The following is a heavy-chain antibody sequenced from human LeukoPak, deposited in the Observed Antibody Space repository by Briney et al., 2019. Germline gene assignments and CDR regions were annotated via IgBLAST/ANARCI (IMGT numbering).Heavy chain of an antibody. Sequence: SETLSLTCTVSGDSISNYYWSWIRQPTGKGLEWIGRIYTSGSTNYNPSLKSRVTVSVDTSKNQFSLKLSSATAADTAVYYCARSPLIPSGWLGFDYWGQGTLVTVSS. CDR3: ARSPLIPSGWLGFDY. CDR1: GDSISNYY. CDR2: IYTSGST. J-gene: IGHJ4*02. V-gene: IGHV4-4*07. D-gene: IGHD6-19*01.